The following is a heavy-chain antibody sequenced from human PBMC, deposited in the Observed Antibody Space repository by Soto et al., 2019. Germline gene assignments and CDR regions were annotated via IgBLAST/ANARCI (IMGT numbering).Heavy chain of an antibody. Sequence: ASVKVSCKASGYTFTSHAMHWVRQAPGQRLEWMGWINAGNGNTKYSQKFQGRVTITRDTSASTAYMELSSLRSEDTAVYYCARINDRGYDFWSPPQDAFDIWGQGTMVTVSS. CDR1: GYTFTSHA. CDR3: ARINDRGYDFWSPPQDAFDI. V-gene: IGHV1-3*01. J-gene: IGHJ3*02. D-gene: IGHD3-3*01. CDR2: INAGNGNT.